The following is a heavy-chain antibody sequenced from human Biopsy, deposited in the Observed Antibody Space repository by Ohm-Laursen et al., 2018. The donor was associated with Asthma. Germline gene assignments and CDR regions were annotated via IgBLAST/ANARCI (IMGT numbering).Heavy chain of an antibody. Sequence: ASVKASCKTSGYTFNSAGITSVRQAPGQGLGWMGWISVYNGNTKVAQKLQDRVPMITDTSTSTAYMELRSLRSDDTAVYFCARAVDYSHYYGIDVWGQGTTVTVS. V-gene: IGHV1-18*01. CDR2: ISVYNGNT. J-gene: IGHJ6*02. CDR1: GYTFNSAG. D-gene: IGHD3-10*01. CDR3: ARAVDYSHYYGIDV.